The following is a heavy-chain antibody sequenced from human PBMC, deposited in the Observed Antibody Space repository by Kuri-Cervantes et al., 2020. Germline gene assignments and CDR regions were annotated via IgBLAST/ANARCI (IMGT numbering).Heavy chain of an antibody. J-gene: IGHJ6*03. D-gene: IGHD6-13*01. CDR1: GFTFSSYS. CDR2: ISSSSSYI. CDR3: ARGEGSSWDLRFYYCYYMDV. Sequence: GESLKISCAASGFTFSSYSMNWVRQAPGKGLEWVSSISSSSSYIYYADSVKGRFTISRDNAKNSLHLQMNSLIAEDTAVYYCARGEGSSWDLRFYYCYYMDVWGKGTTVTVSS. V-gene: IGHV3-21*01.